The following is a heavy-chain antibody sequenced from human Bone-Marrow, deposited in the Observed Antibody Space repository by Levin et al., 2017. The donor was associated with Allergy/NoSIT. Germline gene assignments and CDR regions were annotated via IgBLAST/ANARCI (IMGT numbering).Heavy chain of an antibody. D-gene: IGHD2-2*01. CDR3: AKDLRGGAYQFES. CDR1: GFSFDDYA. J-gene: IGHJ5*01. CDR2: INWNSRRI. V-gene: IGHV3-9*01. Sequence: GGSLRLSCSASGFSFDDYAMFWVRQAPGKGLEWVSSINWNSRRIEYADSLEGRFTVSRDNAQNSLFLQMNSLRPEDTAVYYCAKDLRGGAYQFESWGHGTLVIVSS.